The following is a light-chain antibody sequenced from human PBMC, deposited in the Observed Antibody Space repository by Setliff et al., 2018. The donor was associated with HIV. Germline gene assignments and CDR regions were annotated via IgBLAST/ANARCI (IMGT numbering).Light chain of an antibody. CDR3: CSYAGADAFDV. CDR1: SSDVGSRYNY. Sequence: VLTQPASVSGSPGQSITISCTGTSSDVGSRYNYVSWYQQHPGKAPKLIIFDVTYRPSGVSNRISGSKSGNTASPTISGLQAEDETDYYCCSYAGADAFDVFGTGTKVTVL. V-gene: IGLV2-14*03. CDR2: DVT. J-gene: IGLJ1*01.